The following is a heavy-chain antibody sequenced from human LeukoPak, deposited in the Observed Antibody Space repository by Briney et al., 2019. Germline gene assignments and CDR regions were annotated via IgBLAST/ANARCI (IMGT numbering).Heavy chain of an antibody. CDR3: ARVDIYNGNPLSLGC. CDR1: GFTFSTYS. Sequence: GGSLRLSCAASGFTFSTYSINWVRQAPGKGLEWISYIRTSDPTIYYADSVKGRFTISRDNAKNSLYLQMDSLRAEDTAVYYCARVDIYNGNPLSLGCWGQGTLVTVSS. J-gene: IGHJ4*02. D-gene: IGHD5-12*01. V-gene: IGHV3-48*01. CDR2: IRTSDPTI.